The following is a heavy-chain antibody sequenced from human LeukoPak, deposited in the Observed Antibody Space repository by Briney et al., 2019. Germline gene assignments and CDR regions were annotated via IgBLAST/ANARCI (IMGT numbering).Heavy chain of an antibody. V-gene: IGHV4-4*02. CDR3: AVGGGYLGGGGEGFDI. J-gene: IGHJ3*02. D-gene: IGHD3-16*01. Sequence: SETLSLTCAVSGGSISSSNWWSWVRQPPGKGLEWIGEIYHSGSTNYNPSLKSRVTISVDKSENQFSLKLSSVTAADTAVDFCAVGGGYLGGGGEGFDIWGQGTMVTVSS. CDR2: IYHSGST. CDR1: GGSISSSNW.